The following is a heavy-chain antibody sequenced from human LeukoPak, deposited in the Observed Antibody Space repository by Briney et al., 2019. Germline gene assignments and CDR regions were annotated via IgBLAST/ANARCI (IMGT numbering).Heavy chain of an antibody. D-gene: IGHD3-10*01. V-gene: IGHV3-23*01. CDR2: ITNSGENT. Sequence: GGSLRLSCEASGFSFPYGMSWVRQAPGKGLEWVSGITNSGENTYYADSVKGRFTISRDNSKNTLYLQMNSLRAEDTAVYYCAKDLHRSSGVFPRARRYYYYMDVWGKGTTVTISS. J-gene: IGHJ6*03. CDR3: AKDLHRSSGVFPRARRYYYYMDV. CDR1: GFSFPYG.